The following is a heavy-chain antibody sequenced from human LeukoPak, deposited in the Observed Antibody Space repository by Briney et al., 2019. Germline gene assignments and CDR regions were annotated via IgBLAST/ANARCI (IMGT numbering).Heavy chain of an antibody. V-gene: IGHV4-34*01. Sequence: SETLSLTCAVYGGSFRGFYWTWIRQSPGKGLEWIGEISHSGSSSYNPSLKSRIMISVDMSKNQFSLKVRSVTAADTAVYYCARSHCGGDCYSSRWQILYGYYYYYMDVWGTGTTVTVSS. D-gene: IGHD2-21*02. CDR2: ISHSGSS. CDR3: ARSHCGGDCYSSRWQILYGYYYYYMDV. J-gene: IGHJ6*03. CDR1: GGSFRGFY.